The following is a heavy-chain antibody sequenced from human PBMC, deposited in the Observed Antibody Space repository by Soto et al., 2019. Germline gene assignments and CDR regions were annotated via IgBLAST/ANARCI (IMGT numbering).Heavy chain of an antibody. CDR1: GFTFTNYG. D-gene: IGHD3-10*01. CDR2: ISHDGNIR. CDR3: VREGRLYYLRSGYSYDAFDF. Sequence: QVQLVESGGGVVQPGMSLRLSCAASGFTFTNYGIHWVRQAPGKGLEWVAAISHDGNIRVLAGSVQGRFTISRDNSKNTLSLQMNNLRAEDTAVYYCVREGRLYYLRSGYSYDAFDFWGQGAVVSVSS. J-gene: IGHJ3*01. V-gene: IGHV3-33*01.